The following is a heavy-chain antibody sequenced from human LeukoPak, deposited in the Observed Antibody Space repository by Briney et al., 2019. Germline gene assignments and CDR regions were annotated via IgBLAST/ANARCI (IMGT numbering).Heavy chain of an antibody. D-gene: IGHD3-10*01. Sequence: PSETLSLTCTVSGGSISSSSYYWGWIRQPPGKGLEWIGSIYYSGSTYYNPSLKSRVTISVDTSKNQFSLKLNSVTAADTAVFYNTLGSSYKVWGQGTLVTVSS. J-gene: IGHJ4*02. CDR1: GGSISSSSYY. V-gene: IGHV4-39*01. CDR3: TLGSSYKV. CDR2: IYYSGST.